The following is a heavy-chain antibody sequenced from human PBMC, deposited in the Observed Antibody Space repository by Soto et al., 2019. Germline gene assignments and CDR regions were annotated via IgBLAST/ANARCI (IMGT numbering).Heavy chain of an antibody. CDR1: GYTLTELS. J-gene: IGHJ3*02. V-gene: IGHV1-24*01. CDR3: ATWALNIKPHAFDI. D-gene: IGHD1-20*01. CDR2: FDPEDGET. Sequence: ASVKVSCKVSGYTLTELSMHWVRQAPGKGLEWMGGFDPEDGETIYAQKFQGRVTMTEDTSTDTAYMELSSLRSEDTAVYYCATWALNIKPHAFDIWGQETMVTISS.